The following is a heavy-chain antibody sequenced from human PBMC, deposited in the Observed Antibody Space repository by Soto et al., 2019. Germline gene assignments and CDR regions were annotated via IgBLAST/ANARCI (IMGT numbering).Heavy chain of an antibody. J-gene: IGHJ3*02. CDR3: ARAWEYCSGGSCYRGAFDI. CDR2: IISISSYI. D-gene: IGHD2-15*01. V-gene: IGHV3-21*01. Sequence: GGSLRLSCAASGFTFSSYSMNWVRQAPGKGLEWVSSIISISSYIYYADSVKGRFTISRDNAKNLLYLQMNSLRAEDTAVYYCARAWEYCSGGSCYRGAFDIWGQGTMVTVSS. CDR1: GFTFSSYS.